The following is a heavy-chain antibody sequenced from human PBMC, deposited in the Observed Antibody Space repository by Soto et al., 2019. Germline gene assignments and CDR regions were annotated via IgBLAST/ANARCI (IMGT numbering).Heavy chain of an antibody. CDR1: GGTFSSYA. CDR3: ARAVYLYYDWGYFDY. V-gene: IGHV1-69*01. CDR2: IIPIFGTA. Sequence: QVQLVQSGAEVKKPGSSVKVSCKASGGTFSSYAISWVRQAPGQGLEWMGGIIPIFGTANYAQKFQGRVTITADESPSTAYMDLSCLRSEDTAVYYCARAVYLYYDWGYFDYWGQGTLVTVSS. D-gene: IGHD3-16*01. J-gene: IGHJ4*02.